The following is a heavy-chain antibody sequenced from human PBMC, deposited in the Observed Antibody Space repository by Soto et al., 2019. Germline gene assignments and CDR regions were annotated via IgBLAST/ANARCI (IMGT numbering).Heavy chain of an antibody. Sequence: SETLSLTCTVSGGSIRSSIYYWGWIRQPPGKGLEWIGTIYYSGTTYYNPSLRSRVTISVDTSKNHLSLKLTSVTAADTAVYCCASLPSVAGSGRFGPWGQGTLVTVSS. CDR1: GGSIRSSIYY. J-gene: IGHJ5*02. CDR2: IYYSGTT. CDR3: ASLPSVAGSGRFGP. V-gene: IGHV4-39*02. D-gene: IGHD3-10*01.